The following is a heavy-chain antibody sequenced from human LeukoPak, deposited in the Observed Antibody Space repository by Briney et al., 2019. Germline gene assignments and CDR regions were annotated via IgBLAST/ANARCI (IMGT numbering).Heavy chain of an antibody. V-gene: IGHV3-23*01. D-gene: IGHD5-18*01. CDR1: RFTFSSYA. CDR3: AKSGEDGYTYGYDRFDY. Sequence: GGSLRLSCAASRFTFSSYAMSWVRQAPGKGLEWVSGISGSGNSTYHADSVKGRFTISRDNSKNTLYLQMNSLRAEDTAVSYCAKSGEDGYTYGYDRFDYWGQGTLVTVSS. CDR2: ISGSGNST. J-gene: IGHJ4*02.